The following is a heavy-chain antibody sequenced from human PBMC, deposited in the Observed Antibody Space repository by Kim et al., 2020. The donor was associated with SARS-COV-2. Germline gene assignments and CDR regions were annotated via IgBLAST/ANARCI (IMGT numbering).Heavy chain of an antibody. V-gene: IGHV4-39*01. CDR3: VRRPHDSSGYVDC. CDR2: VYHSGTT. CDR1: GDSISSSFNY. D-gene: IGHD3-22*01. J-gene: IGHJ4*02. Sequence: SETLSLTCTVSGDSISSSFNYWGWLRQPTGKGLESIGSVYHSGTTYDSPSLKSRVTVSVDTSKNEFSLKVTSVTAADTAVYFCVRRPHDSSGYVDCWGQGILVTVSS.